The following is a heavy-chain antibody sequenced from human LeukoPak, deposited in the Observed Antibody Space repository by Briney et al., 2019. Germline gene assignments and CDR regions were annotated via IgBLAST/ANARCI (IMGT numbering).Heavy chain of an antibody. Sequence: ASVKVSCKDSGNTFTNYDINWVRQATGQGLEWMGWLNPNSGNKCDAQKCQRRVTKTSNASISTAYMELSSLRSEDTAVYYCARGRRRSSDARWFDPWGEGTLVTVSS. D-gene: IGHD6-6*01. CDR3: ARGRRRSSDARWFDP. CDR1: GNTFTNYD. J-gene: IGHJ5*02. V-gene: IGHV1-8*02. CDR2: LNPNSGNK.